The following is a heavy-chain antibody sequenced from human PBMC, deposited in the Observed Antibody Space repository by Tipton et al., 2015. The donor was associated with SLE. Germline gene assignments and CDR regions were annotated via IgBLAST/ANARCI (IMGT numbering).Heavy chain of an antibody. Sequence: GSLRLSCAASGFTFSSYAMSWVRQAPGKGLEWVSAISGSGGSTYYADSVKGRFTISRDNYKNTLYLQMNSLRVDDTAVNYCAKDLPGVAVAGAPDFWGQGTLVTVSS. CDR1: GFTFSSYA. V-gene: IGHV3-23*01. CDR3: AKDLPGVAVAGAPDF. D-gene: IGHD6-19*01. CDR2: ISGSGGST. J-gene: IGHJ4*02.